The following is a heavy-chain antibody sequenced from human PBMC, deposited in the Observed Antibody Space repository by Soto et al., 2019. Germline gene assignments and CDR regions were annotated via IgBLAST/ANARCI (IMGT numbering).Heavy chain of an antibody. V-gene: IGHV3-33*01. J-gene: IGHJ5*02. Sequence: QVELVESGGGVVQPGRSLRLSCATSGFIFSNYGMHWVRQAPGKGLEWVAVIWYDGSNRNYVDSVKGRFTISRDNPKNTLYLQMNSLRVEDTAVYYCVRDREYGSGSHYMHNYFDPWGQGTLVTVSS. CDR1: GFIFSNYG. CDR2: IWYDGSNR. CDR3: VRDREYGSGSHYMHNYFDP. D-gene: IGHD3-10*01.